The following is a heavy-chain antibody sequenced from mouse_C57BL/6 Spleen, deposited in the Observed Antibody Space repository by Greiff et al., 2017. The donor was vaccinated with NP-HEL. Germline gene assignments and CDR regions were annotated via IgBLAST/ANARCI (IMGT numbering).Heavy chain of an antibody. CDR3: AREGTTVVDFDY. CDR2: IHPNSGST. J-gene: IGHJ2*01. Sequence: QVQLQQPGAELVKPGASVKFSCKASGYTFTSYWMHWVKQRPGQGLEWIGMIHPNSGSTNYNEKFKSKATLTVDKSSSTAYMQLSSLTSEDSAVYYCAREGTTVVDFDYWGQGTTLTVSS. CDR1: GYTFTSYW. D-gene: IGHD1-1*01. V-gene: IGHV1-64*01.